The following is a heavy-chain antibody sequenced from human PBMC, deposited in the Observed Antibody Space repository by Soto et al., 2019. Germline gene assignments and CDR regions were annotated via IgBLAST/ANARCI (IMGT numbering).Heavy chain of an antibody. CDR1: GFTFSSYG. CDR3: ARGGYYYDSSGYYPGAFDI. CDR2: IWYDGSNK. V-gene: IGHV3-33*01. Sequence: QVQLVESGGGVVQPGRSLRLSCAASGFTFSSYGMHWVHQAPGKGLEWVAVIWYDGSNKYYADSVKGRFTISRDNSKNTLYLQMNSLRAEDTAVYYCARGGYYYDSSGYYPGAFDIWGQGTMVTVSS. D-gene: IGHD3-22*01. J-gene: IGHJ3*02.